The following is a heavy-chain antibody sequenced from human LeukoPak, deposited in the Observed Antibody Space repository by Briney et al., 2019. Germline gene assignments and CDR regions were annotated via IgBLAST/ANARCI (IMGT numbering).Heavy chain of an antibody. V-gene: IGHV3-66*01. CDR3: AKGGSLTTVTHFDY. CDR2: IYSGGST. J-gene: IGHJ4*02. Sequence: GGSLRLSCAASEFSVGSNYMTWVRQAPGKGLEWVSLIYSGGSTYYADSVKGRFTISRDNSKNTLYLQMNSLRAEDTAVYYCAKGGSLTTVTHFDYWGQGTLVTVSS. D-gene: IGHD4-17*01. CDR1: EFSVGSNY.